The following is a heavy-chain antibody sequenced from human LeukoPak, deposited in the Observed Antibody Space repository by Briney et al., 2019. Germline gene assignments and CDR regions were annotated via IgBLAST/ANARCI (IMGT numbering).Heavy chain of an antibody. CDR2: ISSSSRYI. CDR1: GFTLCSYS. Sequence: GGSPRLSCAASGFTLCSYSLNWVRPGPGEGLGWGSSISSSSRYIYYADSVKGRFTISRDNAKNSLYLQMNSLRAEDTAVYYCASGGEITIFGVVTRENYYMDVWGKGTTVTVSS. V-gene: IGHV3-21*01. CDR3: ASGGEITIFGVVTRENYYMDV. D-gene: IGHD3-3*01. J-gene: IGHJ6*03.